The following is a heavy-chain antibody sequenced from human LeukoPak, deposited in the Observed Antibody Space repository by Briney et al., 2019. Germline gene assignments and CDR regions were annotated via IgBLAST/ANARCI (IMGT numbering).Heavy chain of an antibody. CDR3: ARPGLYHGSGSYFPIDY. V-gene: IGHV3-23*01. D-gene: IGHD3-10*01. Sequence: GGSLRLSCAASGFTFSNYGMNWVRQAPGKGLEWVSAISGTGGTTYYADSVKGRFTISRDNSKNTLYLQMNSLRAEDTAVYYCARPGLYHGSGSYFPIDYWGQGTLVTVSS. CDR2: ISGTGGTT. CDR1: GFTFSNYG. J-gene: IGHJ4*02.